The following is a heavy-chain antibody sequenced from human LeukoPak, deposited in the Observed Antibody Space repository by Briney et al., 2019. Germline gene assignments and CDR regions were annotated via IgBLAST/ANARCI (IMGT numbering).Heavy chain of an antibody. J-gene: IGHJ5*02. V-gene: IGHV3-7*01. Sequence: GSLRLSCEVSGFIFSTYWMTWVRQAPGKGLEWVATIKQDGSDEYYVDSVEGRFTISRDNAKNSLYLQMDGLRAEDTAVYHCARKLYYYGTSPAGWFGPWGQGTLVTVSS. CDR3: ARKLYYYGTSPAGWFGP. D-gene: IGHD3-22*01. CDR1: GFIFSTYW. CDR2: IKQDGSDE.